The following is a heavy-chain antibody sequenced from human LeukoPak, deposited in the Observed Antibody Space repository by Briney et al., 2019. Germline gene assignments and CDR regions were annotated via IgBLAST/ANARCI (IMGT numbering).Heavy chain of an antibody. CDR3: AKDSGRSFDY. V-gene: IGHV3-30*18. D-gene: IGHD1-26*01. CDR1: GFTFSSYG. Sequence: GGSLRLSCAASGFTFSSYGMHWVRQAPGKGLEWVAVISYDGSNKYYADSVKDRFTISRDNSKNTLYLQMNSLRAEDTAVYYCAKDSGRSFDYWGQGTLVTVSS. CDR2: ISYDGSNK. J-gene: IGHJ4*02.